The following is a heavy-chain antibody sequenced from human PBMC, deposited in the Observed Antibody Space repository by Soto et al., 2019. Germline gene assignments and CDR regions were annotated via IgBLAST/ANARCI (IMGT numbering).Heavy chain of an antibody. CDR2: IYYSGST. CDR3: AREVEYSSSWSPSYNSFDP. D-gene: IGHD6-13*01. J-gene: IGHJ5*02. Sequence: SETLSLTCTVSGGSVSSGSYYWSWIRQPPGKGLEWIGYIYYSGSTNYNPSLKSRVTISVDTSKNQFSLKLSSVTAADTAVYYCAREVEYSSSWSPSYNSFDPWGHGTLVTVSS. CDR1: GGSVSSGSYY. V-gene: IGHV4-61*01.